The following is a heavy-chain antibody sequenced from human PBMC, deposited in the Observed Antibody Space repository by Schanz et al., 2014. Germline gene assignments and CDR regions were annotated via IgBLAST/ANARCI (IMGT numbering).Heavy chain of an antibody. CDR1: GGTLDTYK. CDR2: IIPFLAVS. J-gene: IGHJ6*02. Sequence: QDQLLQSGAAVKKPGSSVRFSCKASGGTLDTYKIAWVRQVPGQGLEWMGRIIPFLAVSNYAQDFQGRVTFTADRATSTVHMDLRSLRSEDTGLYYCARAGRGYAYPLNSYPMDVWGQGNTVIVSS. V-gene: IGHV1-69*02. D-gene: IGHD3-16*01. CDR3: ARAGRGYAYPLNSYPMDV.